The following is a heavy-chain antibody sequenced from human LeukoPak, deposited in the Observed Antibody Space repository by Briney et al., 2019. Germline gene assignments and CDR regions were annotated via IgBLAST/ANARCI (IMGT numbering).Heavy chain of an antibody. Sequence: GGSLRLSCAATGLTFDDYAMHWVRQAPGKGLEWVSGISWNSGSIGYADSVKGRFTISRDNAKNSLYLQMNSPRAEDTALYYCAKGAGGIVGARFDYWGQGTLVTVSS. V-gene: IGHV3-9*01. CDR2: ISWNSGSI. CDR3: AKGAGGIVGARFDY. CDR1: GLTFDDYA. D-gene: IGHD1-26*01. J-gene: IGHJ4*02.